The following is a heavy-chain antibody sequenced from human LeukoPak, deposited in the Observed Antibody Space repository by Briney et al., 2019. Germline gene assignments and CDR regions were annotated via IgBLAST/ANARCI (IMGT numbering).Heavy chain of an antibody. CDR3: ARVRGYSSSWYNY. J-gene: IGHJ4*02. CDR2: IYYSGST. CDR1: GYSISSGYY. D-gene: IGHD6-13*01. Sequence: SETLSLTCSVSGYSISSGYYWGWIRQPPGKGLEWIGSIYYSGSTYYNPSLKSRVTMSVDTSKNQFSLKLSSVTAADTAVYYCARVRGYSSSWYNYWGQGTLVTVSS. V-gene: IGHV4-38-2*02.